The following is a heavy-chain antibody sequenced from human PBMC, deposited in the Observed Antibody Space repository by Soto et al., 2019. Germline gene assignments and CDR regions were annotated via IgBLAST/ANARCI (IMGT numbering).Heavy chain of an antibody. Sequence: SETLSLTCAVYGGSFSGYYWSWIRQPPGKGLEWIGEINHSGSTNYNPSLKSRVTISVDTSKNQFSLKLSSVTAADTAVYYCAVRKEKPYCSSTSCPSQDYWGQGTLGTVSS. J-gene: IGHJ4*02. CDR3: AVRKEKPYCSSTSCPSQDY. V-gene: IGHV4-34*01. CDR2: INHSGST. CDR1: GGSFSGYY. D-gene: IGHD2-2*01.